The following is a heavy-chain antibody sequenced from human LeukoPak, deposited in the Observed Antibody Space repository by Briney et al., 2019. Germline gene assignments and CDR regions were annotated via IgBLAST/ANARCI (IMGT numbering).Heavy chain of an antibody. V-gene: IGHV3-23*01. D-gene: IGHD3-16*01. CDR3: AKDLWSSYYYYYGMDV. CDR1: GGTFSSYA. CDR2: ISGSGGST. Sequence: ASVKVSCKASGGTFSSYAMSWVRQAPGKGLEWVSAISGSGGSTYYADSVEGRFTISRDNSKNTLYLQMNSLRAEDTAVYYCAKDLWSSYYYYYGMDVWGQGTTVTVSS. J-gene: IGHJ6*02.